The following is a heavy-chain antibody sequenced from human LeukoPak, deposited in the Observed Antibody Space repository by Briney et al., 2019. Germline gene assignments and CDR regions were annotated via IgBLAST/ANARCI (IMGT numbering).Heavy chain of an antibody. D-gene: IGHD3-16*02. CDR1: GYTLTELS. Sequence: ASVKVSCTVSGYTLTELSMHWVRQAPGKGLEWMGGFCPEDGETIYAQKFQGRVTMTEDTSTDTAYMEVSSLRSEDTAVYYCATEPLAEGKNVISDYWGQGTLVTVPS. J-gene: IGHJ4*02. CDR3: ATEPLAEGKNVISDY. CDR2: FCPEDGET. V-gene: IGHV1-24*01.